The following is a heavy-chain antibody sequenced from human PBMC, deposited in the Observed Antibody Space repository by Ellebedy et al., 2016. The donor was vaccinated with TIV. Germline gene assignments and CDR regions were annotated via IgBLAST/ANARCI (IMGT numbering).Heavy chain of an antibody. V-gene: IGHV4-34*01. CDR2: INHSGST. D-gene: IGHD3-10*01. Sequence: MPSETLSLTCAVYGGSFSGYYWSWIRQPPGKGLEWIGEINHSGSTNYNPSLKSRVTISVDTSKNQFSLKLSSVTAADTAVYYCARGQKVRGVIYAFDIWGQGTMVTVSS. CDR1: GGSFSGYY. J-gene: IGHJ3*02. CDR3: ARGQKVRGVIYAFDI.